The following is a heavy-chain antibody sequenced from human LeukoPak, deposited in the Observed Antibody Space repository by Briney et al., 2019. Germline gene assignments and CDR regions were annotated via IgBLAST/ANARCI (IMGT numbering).Heavy chain of an antibody. Sequence: GGSLRLSCAASGFTFSSYSMNWVRQAPGKGLEWVPSISSSSSYIYYADSVKGRFTISRDNAKNSLYLQMNSLRAEDTAVYYCARGYYDILTGYYRELDYWGQGTLVTVSS. CDR1: GFTFSSYS. CDR3: ARGYYDILTGYYRELDY. CDR2: ISSSSSYI. J-gene: IGHJ4*02. V-gene: IGHV3-21*01. D-gene: IGHD3-9*01.